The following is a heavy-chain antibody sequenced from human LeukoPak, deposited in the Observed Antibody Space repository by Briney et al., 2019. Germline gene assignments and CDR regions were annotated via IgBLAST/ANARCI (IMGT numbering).Heavy chain of an antibody. CDR3: ARVPYGGNADFDY. Sequence: PGGSLRLSCAASGFTFSSYWMSWVRQAPGKGLEWVANIKQDGSEKYYVDSVEGRFTISRDNAKNSLYLQMNSLRAEDTAVYYCARVPYGGNADFDYWGQGTLVTVSS. CDR2: IKQDGSEK. D-gene: IGHD4-23*01. J-gene: IGHJ4*02. CDR1: GFTFSSYW. V-gene: IGHV3-7*04.